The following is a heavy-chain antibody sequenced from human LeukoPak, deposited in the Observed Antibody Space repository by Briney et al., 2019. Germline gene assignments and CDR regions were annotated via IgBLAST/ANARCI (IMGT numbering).Heavy chain of an antibody. CDR2: INTNTGNP. CDR1: GYTFTSYA. CDR3: ARKFRPYYYDSSGYYFNAFDI. J-gene: IGHJ3*02. Sequence: ASVKVSCKASGYTFTSYAMNWVRQAPGQGLEWMGWINTNTGNPTYAQGFTGRFVFSLDTSVSTAYLQISSLKAEDTAVYYCARKFRPYYYDSSGYYFNAFDIWGQGTMVTVSS. V-gene: IGHV7-4-1*02. D-gene: IGHD3-22*01.